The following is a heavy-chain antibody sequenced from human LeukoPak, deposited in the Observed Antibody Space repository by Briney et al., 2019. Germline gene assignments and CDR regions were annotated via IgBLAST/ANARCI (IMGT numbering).Heavy chain of an antibody. Sequence: PSETLSLTCTVSGGSISSSSYYWGWIRQPPGKGLEWIGSIYYSGSTYYNPSLKSRVTISVDTSKNQFSLKLSSVTAADTAVYYCARGYGSGSYYSNWFDPWGQGTLVTVSS. CDR2: IYYSGST. CDR3: ARGYGSGSYYSNWFDP. D-gene: IGHD3-10*01. V-gene: IGHV4-39*07. CDR1: GGSISSSSYY. J-gene: IGHJ5*02.